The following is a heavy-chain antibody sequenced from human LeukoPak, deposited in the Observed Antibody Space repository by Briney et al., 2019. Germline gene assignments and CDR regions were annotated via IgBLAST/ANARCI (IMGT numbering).Heavy chain of an antibody. D-gene: IGHD6-13*01. CDR2: IYYSGST. V-gene: IGHV4-31*03. CDR3: AREIAAAAPQVDY. CDR1: GGSISNGDHY. Sequence: PSETLSLTCTVSGGSISNGDHYWSWIRQHPGKGLEWIGHIYYSGSTYYNPSLKSRVTISVDTSKNQFSLKLSSVTAADTAVYYCAREIAAAAPQVDYWGQGTLVTVSS. J-gene: IGHJ4*02.